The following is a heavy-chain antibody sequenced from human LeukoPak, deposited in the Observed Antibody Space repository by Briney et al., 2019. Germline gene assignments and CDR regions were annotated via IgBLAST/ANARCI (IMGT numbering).Heavy chain of an antibody. CDR2: INPNSGGT. V-gene: IGHV1-2*02. CDR1: GYTFTGCY. D-gene: IGHD2/OR15-2a*01. J-gene: IGHJ6*03. Sequence: ASVKVSSKASGYTFTGCYMHWVRQATGQGLEWMGWINPNSGGTNYAQKFQGRVTMTRDTSISTAYMELSRLRSDDTAVYYCARAENSTWYYYMDVWGKGTTATVSS. CDR3: ARAENSTWYYYMDV.